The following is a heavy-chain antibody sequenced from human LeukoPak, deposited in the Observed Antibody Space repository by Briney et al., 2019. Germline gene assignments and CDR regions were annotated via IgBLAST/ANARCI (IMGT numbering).Heavy chain of an antibody. D-gene: IGHD3-22*01. J-gene: IGHJ4*02. CDR3: AKDRSSGYYYVDYFDY. Sequence: GGSLRLSCAASGFTFDDYAMHWVRQAPGKGLEWVSLISGDGGSTYYADSVKGRFTISRDNSKNSLYLQMNSLGTEDTALYYCAKDRSSGYYYVDYFDYWGQGTLVTVSS. CDR1: GFTFDDYA. V-gene: IGHV3-43*02. CDR2: ISGDGGST.